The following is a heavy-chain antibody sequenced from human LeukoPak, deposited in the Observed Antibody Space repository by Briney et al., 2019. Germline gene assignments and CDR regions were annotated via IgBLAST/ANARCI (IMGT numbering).Heavy chain of an antibody. J-gene: IGHJ4*02. CDR3: AKADGDYTYYFDY. D-gene: IGHD4-17*01. Sequence: PGGSLRLSCAASGFTFSSYDMHWVRQAPGKGLEWVAVISSDGSEKYYADSVKGRFTISRDNPKNTLYLQMNSLRAEDTAVYYCAKADGDYTYYFDYWGQGTLVTVSS. CDR1: GFTFSSYD. CDR2: ISSDGSEK. V-gene: IGHV3-30*18.